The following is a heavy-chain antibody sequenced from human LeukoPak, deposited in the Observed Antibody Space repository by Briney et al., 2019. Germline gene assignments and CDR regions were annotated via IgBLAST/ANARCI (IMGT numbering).Heavy chain of an antibody. Sequence: PSQTLSLTCTVSGGSISSGGYYWSWIRQHPGKGLEWIGYIYYSGSTYYNPSLKSRVTISVDTSKNQFSLKLSSVTAADTAVYYCARDVGWLQSLDAFDIWGQGTMVTVSS. D-gene: IGHD5-24*01. J-gene: IGHJ3*02. CDR3: ARDVGWLQSLDAFDI. CDR2: IYYSGST. V-gene: IGHV4-31*03. CDR1: GGSISSGGYY.